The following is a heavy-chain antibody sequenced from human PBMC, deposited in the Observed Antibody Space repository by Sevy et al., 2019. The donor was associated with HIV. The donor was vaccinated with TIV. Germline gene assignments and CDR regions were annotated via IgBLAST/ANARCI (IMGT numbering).Heavy chain of an antibody. CDR2: MNQHGSEK. D-gene: IGHD6-13*01. CDR1: GFIFSGYW. Sequence: GGYLRLSCAASGFIFSGYWMSWVRQAPGKGLEWVANMNQHGSEKYYVDSVKGRFTISRDDAKNSVYLQMNSLRAEDTAVYYCARRGSSSSWSHFDYWGQGTLVTVSS. V-gene: IGHV3-7*01. J-gene: IGHJ4*02. CDR3: ARRGSSSSWSHFDY.